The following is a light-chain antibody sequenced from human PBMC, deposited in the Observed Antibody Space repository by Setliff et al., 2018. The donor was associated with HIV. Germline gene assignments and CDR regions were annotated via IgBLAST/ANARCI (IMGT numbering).Light chain of an antibody. CDR1: SSDVGGYNY. Sequence: QSVLTQPASVSGSPGQSITISCTGTSSDVGGYNYVSWYQQHPGKAPKLMIYEVSNRPSWVSNRFSGSKPGNTASLTISGLQAEDEADYYCSSYTFSSTPYDFGTGTKVTVL. V-gene: IGLV2-14*01. J-gene: IGLJ1*01. CDR2: EVS. CDR3: SSYTFSSTPYD.